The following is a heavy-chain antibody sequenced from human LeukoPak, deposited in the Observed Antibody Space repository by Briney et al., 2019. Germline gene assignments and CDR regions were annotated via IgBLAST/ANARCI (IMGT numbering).Heavy chain of an antibody. CDR1: GFTFNTYS. CDR3: ARRDC. Sequence: PGGSLRLSCAASGFTFNTYSMDWVRQAPGKGLEWVVFISSGGSTIYYADSVKGRFTISRDNAKNSLYLQMNSLRDEDTAIYYCARRDCWGQGSLVTVSS. J-gene: IGHJ4*02. CDR2: ISSGGSTI. V-gene: IGHV3-48*02.